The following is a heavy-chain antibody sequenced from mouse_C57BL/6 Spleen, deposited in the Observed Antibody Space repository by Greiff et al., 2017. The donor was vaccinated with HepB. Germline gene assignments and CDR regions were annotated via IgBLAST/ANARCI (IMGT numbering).Heavy chain of an antibody. V-gene: IGHV1-64*01. CDR1: GYTFTSYW. Sequence: QVQLQQPGAELVKPGASVKLSCKASGYTFTSYWMHWVKQRPGQGLEWIGMIHPNSGSTNYNEKFKSKATLTVDKSSSTAYMQLSSLTSEDSAVYYCERGGTTVGSLDVWGTGTRSTVSP. J-gene: IGHJ1*03. CDR3: ERGGTTVGSLDV. D-gene: IGHD1-1*01. CDR2: IHPNSGST.